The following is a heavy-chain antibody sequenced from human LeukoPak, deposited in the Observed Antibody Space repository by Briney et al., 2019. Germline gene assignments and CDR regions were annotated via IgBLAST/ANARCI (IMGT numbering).Heavy chain of an antibody. J-gene: IGHJ4*02. Sequence: ASVKVSCKASGYTFTSYAMHWVRQAPGQRLEWMGWVNGGNGNTKYSQKFQGRLTITRDTSASTACMELSSLRSEDTAVYYCARNKWGDYDFDYWGQGTLVTVSS. CDR3: ARNKWGDYDFDY. V-gene: IGHV1-3*01. CDR1: GYTFTSYA. D-gene: IGHD4-17*01. CDR2: VNGGNGNT.